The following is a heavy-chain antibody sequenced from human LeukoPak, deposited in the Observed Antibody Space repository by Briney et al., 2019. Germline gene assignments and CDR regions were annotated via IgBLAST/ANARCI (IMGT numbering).Heavy chain of an antibody. CDR1: GGSVSSGSYY. CDR3: AGVVGGSYSMDV. CDR2: IYYSGST. Sequence: SETLFLTCTVSGGSVSSGSYYWSWIRQPPGKGLEWIGYIYYSGSTKYNPSLKSRVTISIDTSKNQFSLKLSSMTAADTAMYYCAGVVGGSYSMDVWGQGTTVTVSS. D-gene: IGHD1-26*01. V-gene: IGHV4-61*01. J-gene: IGHJ6*03.